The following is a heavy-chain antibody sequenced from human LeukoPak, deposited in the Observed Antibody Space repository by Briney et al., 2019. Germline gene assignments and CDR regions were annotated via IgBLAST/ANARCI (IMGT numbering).Heavy chain of an antibody. CDR2: IIPIFGTA. Sequence: SVKVSCKASGGTFSSYAISWVRQAPGQGLEWMGGIIPIFGTANYAQKFQGRVTITADESTSTAYMELSSLRSEDTAVYYCAREQIDTAMGNWFDPWGQGTLVTVSS. CDR3: AREQIDTAMGNWFDP. D-gene: IGHD5-18*01. J-gene: IGHJ5*02. CDR1: GGTFSSYA. V-gene: IGHV1-69*01.